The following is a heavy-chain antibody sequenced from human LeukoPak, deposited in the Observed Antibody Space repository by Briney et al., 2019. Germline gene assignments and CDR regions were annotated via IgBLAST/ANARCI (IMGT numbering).Heavy chain of an antibody. CDR2: IYSDESNK. V-gene: IGHV3-33*01. CDR1: GFTLSSYG. CDR3: ARVRGSSDWYVDY. D-gene: IGHD2-2*01. J-gene: IGHJ4*02. Sequence: GRSLRLSCSASGFTLSSYGMHWVRQAPGRGLGWEAIIYSDESNKYYADSVKGRFTISRDISKNTVFLQMNSLRAEDTAVYYCARVRGSSDWYVDYWGQGTLVTVSS.